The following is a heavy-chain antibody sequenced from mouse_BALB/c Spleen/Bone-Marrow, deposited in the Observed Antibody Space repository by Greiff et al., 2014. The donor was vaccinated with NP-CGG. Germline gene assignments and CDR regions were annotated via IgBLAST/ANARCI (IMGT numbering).Heavy chain of an antibody. Sequence: VQLQQSGPQVVRPGASVKISCKASGYSFTSYWVHWVKQRPGQGLEWIGMIDPSDSETRLNQKFKDKATLTVDKSSSTAYMQLSSPTSEDSEVYYCARVGLRLPYYFDYWGQGTTLTVSS. CDR2: IDPSDSET. J-gene: IGHJ2*01. D-gene: IGHD1-2*01. CDR3: ARVGLRLPYYFDY. CDR1: GYSFTSYW. V-gene: IGHV1S127*01.